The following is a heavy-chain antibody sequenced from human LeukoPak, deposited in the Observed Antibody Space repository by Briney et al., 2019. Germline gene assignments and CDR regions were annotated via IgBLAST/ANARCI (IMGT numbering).Heavy chain of an antibody. V-gene: IGHV3-15*01. CDR2: IKSKADGGTT. Sequence: PGESLRLSCAASGFTFTDAWMNWVRQAPGKGLECIGRIKSKADGGTTDYAAPVKGRFTISRDDSKNTLFLQMNSLKNEDTAVYYCTTGVTMLRGVILDYWGQGTLVTVSS. J-gene: IGHJ4*02. CDR3: TTGVTMLRGVILDY. D-gene: IGHD3-10*01. CDR1: GFTFTDAW.